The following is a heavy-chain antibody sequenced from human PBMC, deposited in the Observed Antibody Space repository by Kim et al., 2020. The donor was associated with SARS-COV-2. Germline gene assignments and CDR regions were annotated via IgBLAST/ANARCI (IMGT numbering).Heavy chain of an antibody. CDR3: ARGRSRVGTTIVLDDS. V-gene: IGHV3-30*04. J-gene: IGHJ4*02. CDR1: GFAFSTYA. Sequence: GGSLRLSCAASGFAFSTYAMHWVRQAPGKGLEWVAAISYDGRNKYYTDSVKGRFTISRDNSKNTLYLEVNSLRAEDTAVYYCARGRSRVGTTIVLDDSWGQRTLVTVSS. CDR2: ISYDGRNK. D-gene: IGHD1-26*01.